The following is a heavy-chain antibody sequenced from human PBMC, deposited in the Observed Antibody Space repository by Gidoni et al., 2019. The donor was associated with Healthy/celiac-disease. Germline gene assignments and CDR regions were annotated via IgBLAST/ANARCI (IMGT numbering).Heavy chain of an antibody. CDR2: INANSGGT. Sequence: QVQLLQSGAEVKKPGASVKVSCKASGYTFTGYYMPWVHKAPGQGLEWMGWINANSGGTNHAQNIQGWVTKTRDTSISTAYMELSRLRSDETAVYYCARGAQTYYYDSSGYFKTHYYYYYYYMDVWGKGTTVTVSS. CDR1: GYTFTGYY. CDR3: ARGAQTYYYDSSGYFKTHYYYYYYYMDV. D-gene: IGHD3-22*01. V-gene: IGHV1-2*04. J-gene: IGHJ6*03.